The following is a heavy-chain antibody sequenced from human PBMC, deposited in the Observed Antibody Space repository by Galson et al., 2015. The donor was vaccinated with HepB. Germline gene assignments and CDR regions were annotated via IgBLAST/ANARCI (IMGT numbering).Heavy chain of an antibody. Sequence: SLRLSCAASGFTFSNYWMHWVRQAPGKGLVWVSRINTDGSATDYADSVKGRFTISRDNAKNTLYLQMNSLRAEDTAVYYCLRLYVDKTILKNYWGQGTLVTVSS. CDR3: LRLYVDKTILKNY. CDR2: INTDGSAT. CDR1: GFTFSNYW. D-gene: IGHD5-18*01. V-gene: IGHV3-74*01. J-gene: IGHJ4*02.